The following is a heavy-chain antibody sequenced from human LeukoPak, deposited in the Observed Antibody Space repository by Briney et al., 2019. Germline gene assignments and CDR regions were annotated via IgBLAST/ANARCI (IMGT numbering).Heavy chain of an antibody. CDR1: GFTFSSYA. J-gene: IGHJ4*01. Sequence: GSLRLSCAASGFTFSSYAMSWVRQAPGKGLEWVANIKQDGSEKYYVDSVKGRFTISRDNAKNSLYLQMSSLRAEDTAVYFCARDYDIHDYWGXGXLVTVSS. CDR3: ARDYDIHDY. V-gene: IGHV3-7*01. D-gene: IGHD3-22*01. CDR2: IKQDGSEK.